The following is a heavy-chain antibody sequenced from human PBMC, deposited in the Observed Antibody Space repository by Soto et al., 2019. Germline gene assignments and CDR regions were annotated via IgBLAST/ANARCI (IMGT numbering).Heavy chain of an antibody. Sequence: QVQLQESGPGLVKPSQTLSLTCTVSGGSISSGGYYWSWIRQHPGKGLEWIGYIYYSGSTYYNPSLKSLVTISVDTSKNQFSLKLSSVTAADTAVYYCARRGLRWSGYYQGGNWFDPWGQGTLVTVSS. J-gene: IGHJ5*02. CDR1: GGSISSGGYY. V-gene: IGHV4-31*01. D-gene: IGHD3-3*01. CDR2: IYYSGST. CDR3: ARRGLRWSGYYQGGNWFDP.